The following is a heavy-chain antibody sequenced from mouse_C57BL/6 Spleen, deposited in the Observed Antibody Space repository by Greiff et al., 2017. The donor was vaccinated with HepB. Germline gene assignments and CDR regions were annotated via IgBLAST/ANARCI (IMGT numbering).Heavy chain of an antibody. Sequence: EVQRVESGGGLVQPGGSLSLSCAASGFTFTDYYMSWVRQPPGKALEWLGFIRNKANGYTTEYSASVKGRFTISRDISQSILYLQMNALRAEDSATYYCARYRVYYAMDYWGQGTSVTVSS. J-gene: IGHJ4*01. V-gene: IGHV7-3*01. CDR1: GFTFTDYY. CDR3: ARYRVYYAMDY. CDR2: IRNKANGYTT.